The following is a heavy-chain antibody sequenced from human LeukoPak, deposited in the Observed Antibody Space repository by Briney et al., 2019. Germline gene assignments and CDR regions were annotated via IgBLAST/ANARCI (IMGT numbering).Heavy chain of an antibody. D-gene: IGHD6-19*01. CDR1: GYSMNSGYY. CDR3: ARLDNSAWDFDY. Sequence: PSETLSLTCAVSGYSMNSGYYWGWIRQTPGKGLEWIGSMYHSGTTFCSPSLKSRVTISIDTSKNHLSLRLGSVTAADTAVYYCARLDNSAWDFDYWGQGTLVTVSS. J-gene: IGHJ4*02. CDR2: MYHSGTT. V-gene: IGHV4-38-2*01.